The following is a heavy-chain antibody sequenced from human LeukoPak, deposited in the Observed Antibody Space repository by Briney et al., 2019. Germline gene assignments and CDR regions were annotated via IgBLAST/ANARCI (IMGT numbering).Heavy chain of an antibody. CDR3: AREGYYYDSSGYQIDY. CDR2: IYTSGST. CDR1: GGSFSGYY. Sequence: SETLSLTCAVYGGSFSGYYWSWIRQPAGKGLEWIGRIYTSGSTNYNPSLKSRVTMSVDTSKNQFSLKLSSVTAADTAVYYCAREGYYYDSSGYQIDYWGQGTLVTVSS. J-gene: IGHJ4*02. D-gene: IGHD3-22*01. V-gene: IGHV4-4*07.